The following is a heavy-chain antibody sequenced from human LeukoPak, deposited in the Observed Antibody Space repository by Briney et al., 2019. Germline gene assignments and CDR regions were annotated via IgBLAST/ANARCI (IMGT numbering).Heavy chain of an antibody. J-gene: IGHJ4*02. CDR2: ISWNSGSI. CDR3: AKGHTYGLGESYLDF. Sequence: GGSLRLPCEASGYTFDDYAMHWVRQAPGKGLEWVSAISWNSGSIGYADSVKGRFTISRDNGKNSLYLQMNSLRTEDTALYYCAKGHTYGLGESYLDFWGQGTLVSVSS. V-gene: IGHV3-9*01. D-gene: IGHD5-18*01. CDR1: GYTFDDYA.